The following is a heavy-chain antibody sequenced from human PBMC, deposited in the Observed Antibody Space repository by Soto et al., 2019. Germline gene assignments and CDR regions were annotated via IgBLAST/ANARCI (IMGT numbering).Heavy chain of an antibody. V-gene: IGHV3-73*01. J-gene: IGHJ4*02. CDR2: IRSKANSYAT. CDR3: TRHDYGDRPFDY. Sequence: GGSLRLSCAASGFTFSGSAMHWVRQASGKGLEWVGRIRSKANSYATAYAASVKGRFTISRDDSKSTAYLQMNSLKTEDTAVYYCTRHDYGDRPFDYWGQGTLVTVSS. D-gene: IGHD4-17*01. CDR1: GFTFSGSA.